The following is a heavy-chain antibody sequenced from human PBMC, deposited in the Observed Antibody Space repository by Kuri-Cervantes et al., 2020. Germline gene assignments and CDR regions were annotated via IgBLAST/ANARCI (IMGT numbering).Heavy chain of an antibody. CDR2: ISAYNGDT. CDR1: GGTLKNCV. CDR3: ARDGTVAGTSTLDYYMDV. Sequence: ASVKVSCKASGGTLKNCVISWVRQAPGQGLEWMGWISAYNGDTNYAQKLQGRVTMTTDTSTSTAYMELRSLRSDDTAVYYCARDGTVAGTSTLDYYMDVWGKGPTVTISS. D-gene: IGHD6-19*01. J-gene: IGHJ6*03. V-gene: IGHV1-18*01.